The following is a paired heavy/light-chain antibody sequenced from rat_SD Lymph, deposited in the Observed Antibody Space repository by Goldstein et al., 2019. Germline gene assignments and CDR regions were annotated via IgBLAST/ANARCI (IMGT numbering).Heavy chain of an antibody. Sequence: VQLVESGGGLVQPGKSLKLSCSASGFTFSSYGMHWIRQAPGKGLDWVAYISSSSGTVYADAVKGRFTISRDNAKNTLYLQLNSLKSEDTAIYYCASRSFAYWGQGTLVTVSS. CDR1: GFTFSSYG. CDR2: ISSSSGT. V-gene: IGHV5-62*01. CDR3: ASRSFAY. J-gene: IGHJ3*01.
Light chain of an antibody. V-gene: IGKV1S14*01. CDR2: QVS. CDR3: AQTTHFPLT. J-gene: IGKJ5*01. CDR1: QSLVYSDGKTY. Sequence: DVVMTQTPPSLSVAIGQSVSISCKSSQSLVYSDGKTYLHWLLQSPGRSPKRLIYQVSNLGSGVPDRFSGTGSQKDFTLKISRVEAEDLGVYYCAQTTHFPLTFGSGTKLEIK.